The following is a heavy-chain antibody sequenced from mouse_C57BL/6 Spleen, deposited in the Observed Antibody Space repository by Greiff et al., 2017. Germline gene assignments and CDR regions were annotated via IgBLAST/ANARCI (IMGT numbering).Heavy chain of an antibody. CDR3: ARRDDGYYDWFAY. CDR1: GFSLSTSGMG. D-gene: IGHD2-3*01. Sequence: VKLMESGPGILQSSQTLSLTCSFSGFSLSTSGMGVSWIRQPSGKGLEWLAHIYWDDDKRYNPSLKSRLTISKDTSRNQVFLKITSVDTADTATYYCARRDDGYYDWFAYWGQGTLVTVSA. CDR2: IYWDDDK. J-gene: IGHJ3*01. V-gene: IGHV8-12*01.